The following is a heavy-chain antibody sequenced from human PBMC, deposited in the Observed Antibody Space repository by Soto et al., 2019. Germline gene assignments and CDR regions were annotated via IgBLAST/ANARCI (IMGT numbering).Heavy chain of an antibody. CDR2: ISYDGSNK. CDR1: GFTFSSYA. CDR3: ARPLWRDDYTWGYFDL. V-gene: IGHV3-30-3*01. D-gene: IGHD4-4*01. Sequence: QVQLVESGGGVVQPGRSLRLSCAASGFTFSSYAMHWVRQAPGKGLEWVAVISYDGSNKYYADSVKGRFTISRDNSKHTLYLQMNSLRTEDTAVYYCARPLWRDDYTWGYFDLWGRGTLVTVSS. J-gene: IGHJ2*01.